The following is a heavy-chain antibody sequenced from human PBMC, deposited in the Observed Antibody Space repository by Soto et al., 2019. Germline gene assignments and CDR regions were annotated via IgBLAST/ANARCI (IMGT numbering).Heavy chain of an antibody. D-gene: IGHD1-26*01. Sequence: VQLQESGPGLVKPSQTLSLTCTVSGGSISSGGYYWSWIRQHPGKGLEWVSAIHGIGVGGGPYYADSVKGRFTISRDNSENTLYLQMSSLRAEDTAIYYCAKYLLKDSSSIFDSWGQGTLVTVSS. CDR3: AKYLLKDSSSIFDS. V-gene: IGHV3-23*01. J-gene: IGHJ4*02. CDR1: GGSISSGGYY. CDR2: IHGIGVGGGP.